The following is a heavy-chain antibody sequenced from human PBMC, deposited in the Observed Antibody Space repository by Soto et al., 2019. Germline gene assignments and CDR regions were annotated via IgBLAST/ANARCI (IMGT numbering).Heavy chain of an antibody. V-gene: IGHV1-69*13. Sequence: ASVKVSCKASGGTFSSYAISWVRQAPGQGLEWMGGIIPIFGTANYAQKFQGRVTITADESTSTAYMELSSLRSEDTAVYYCATLLSGVVPTALDYWGQGTLVTVSS. J-gene: IGHJ4*02. CDR1: GGTFSSYA. CDR3: ATLLSGVVPTALDY. CDR2: IIPIFGTA. D-gene: IGHD3-3*01.